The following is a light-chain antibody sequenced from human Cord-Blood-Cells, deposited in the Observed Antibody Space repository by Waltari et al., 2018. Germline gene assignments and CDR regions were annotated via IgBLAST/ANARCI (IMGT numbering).Light chain of an antibody. CDR3: QQRSNWLT. V-gene: IGKV3-11*01. Sequence: EIVLTQSPATLSLSLGERATLSCRASQSVSSYLAWYQQKPGQAPRVLIYDASNRATGIPARFSGSGSGTDFTLTISSLEPEDFAVYYCQQRSNWLTFGGGTKVEIK. J-gene: IGKJ4*01. CDR1: QSVSSY. CDR2: DAS.